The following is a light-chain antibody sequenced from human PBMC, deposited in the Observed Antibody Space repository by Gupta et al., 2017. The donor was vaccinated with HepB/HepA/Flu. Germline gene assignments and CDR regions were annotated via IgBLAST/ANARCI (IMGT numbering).Light chain of an antibody. V-gene: IGLV3-19*01. CDR3: NSRDSSDNHVL. CDR1: SLRSYY. CDR2: GKN. J-gene: IGLJ2*01. Sequence: SSELTQDPAVSVALGQTVRITCQGDSLRSYYASWYQQKPGQAPVVVIYGKNNRPSGIPDRFSGSSSGNTASLTITGAQAEDEADYYCNSRDSSDNHVLFGGGTKLTVL.